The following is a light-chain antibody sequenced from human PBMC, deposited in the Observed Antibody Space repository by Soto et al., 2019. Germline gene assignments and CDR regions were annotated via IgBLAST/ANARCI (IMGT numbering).Light chain of an antibody. CDR2: GAS. CDR3: QQYNNWPPYT. V-gene: IGKV3-15*01. Sequence: EIVMTQSPATLSVSPGDAATLSCRASQRVSRNLAWYQQKPGQAPRLLIYGASTRATGIPARFSGRGSETEFTLTISSLQSEDFAVYYCQQYNNWPPYTFGQGTKLEIK. J-gene: IGKJ2*01. CDR1: QRVSRN.